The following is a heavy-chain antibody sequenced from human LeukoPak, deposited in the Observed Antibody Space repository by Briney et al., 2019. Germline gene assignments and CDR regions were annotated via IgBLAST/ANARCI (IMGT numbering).Heavy chain of an antibody. CDR1: GGSISSGDYY. D-gene: IGHD3-10*02. V-gene: IGHV4-30-4*08. Sequence: SETLSLTCTVSGGSISSGDYYWSWIRQPPWKGLEWIGYIYYSGSTYYNPSLKSRVTISVDTSKNQFSLKLSSVTAADTAVYYCARGRVSMWGPYFDYWGQGTLVTVSS. J-gene: IGHJ4*02. CDR3: ARGRVSMWGPYFDY. CDR2: IYYSGST.